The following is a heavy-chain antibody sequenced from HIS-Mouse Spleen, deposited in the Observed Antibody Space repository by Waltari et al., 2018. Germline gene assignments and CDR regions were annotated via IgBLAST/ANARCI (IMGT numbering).Heavy chain of an antibody. D-gene: IGHD6-13*01. J-gene: IGHJ2*01. V-gene: IGHV4-39*07. CDR1: GGSISSSRYD. CDR2: IYYSGST. CDR3: AREIPYSSSWYDWYFDL. Sequence: QLQLQESGPGLVKPSETLSLTCPVSGGSISSSRYDWGWIPQHPGKGLEWIGSIYYSGSTYYNPSLKSRVTISVDTSKNQFSLKLSSVTAADTAVYYCAREIPYSSSWYDWYFDLWGRGTLVTVSS.